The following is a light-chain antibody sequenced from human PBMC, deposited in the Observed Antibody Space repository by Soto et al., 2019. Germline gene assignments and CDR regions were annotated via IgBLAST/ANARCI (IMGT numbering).Light chain of an antibody. J-gene: IGKJ4*01. CDR2: AAS. CDR3: QQYINWLLT. Sequence: EVLMTQSPATLSVSPGERATLSCTASQSFSKNLAWYQQKPGQAPRLLIYAASTRATGVPARFSGSGSGTEFTLTIASVQSEDFAVYYGQQYINWLLTFGGGTKVEI. CDR1: QSFSKN. V-gene: IGKV3-15*01.